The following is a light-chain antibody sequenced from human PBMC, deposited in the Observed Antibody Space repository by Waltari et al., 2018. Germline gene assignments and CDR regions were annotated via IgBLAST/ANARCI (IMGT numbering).Light chain of an antibody. Sequence: QSVLTQPPSVSGAPGQRVTISFPGSGSNIRAGHAVHWYQQLPRAAPKLLIYGSTSRPLGVPARFFGSTSGTSASLAITGLQAEDEADYYCQSYDTSLSVVFGGGTKLTVL. J-gene: IGLJ3*02. V-gene: IGLV1-40*01. CDR3: QSYDTSLSVV. CDR1: GSNIRAGHA. CDR2: GST.